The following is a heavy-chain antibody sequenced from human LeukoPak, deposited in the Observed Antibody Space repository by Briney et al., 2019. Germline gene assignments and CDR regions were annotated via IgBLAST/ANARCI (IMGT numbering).Heavy chain of an antibody. D-gene: IGHD3-16*01. V-gene: IGHV4-59*08. J-gene: IGHJ3*02. CDR3: ARLPNDYVWGSYGHGAFDI. Sequence: SETLSLTCTVSGGSISSYYWSWIRQPPGKGLEWIGYIYYSGSTNYNPCLKSRVTISVDTSKNQFSLKLSSVTAADTAVYYCARLPNDYVWGSYGHGAFDIWGQGTMVTVSS. CDR2: IYYSGST. CDR1: GGSISSYY.